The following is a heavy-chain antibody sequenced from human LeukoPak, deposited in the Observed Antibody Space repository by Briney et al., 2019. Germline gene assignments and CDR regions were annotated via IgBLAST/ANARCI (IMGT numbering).Heavy chain of an antibody. CDR3: ARDTDIVVANWFDP. CDR1: GYTFTSYG. Sequence: ASVKVSCKASGYTFTSYGINWVRQAPGQGLEWMGWISAYNGNTNYAQKLQGRVTMTTDTSTSTAYMELRSLRSDDTAVYYCARDTDIVVANWFDPWGQGTLVTVSS. D-gene: IGHD2-2*01. V-gene: IGHV1-18*01. CDR2: ISAYNGNT. J-gene: IGHJ5*02.